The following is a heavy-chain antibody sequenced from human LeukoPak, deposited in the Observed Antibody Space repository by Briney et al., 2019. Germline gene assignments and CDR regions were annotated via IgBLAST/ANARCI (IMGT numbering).Heavy chain of an antibody. Sequence: PGGSLRLSCAASGFTVSSNYMSWVRQAPGKGLEWVSVIYSGGSTYYADSVKGRFTISRDNSKNTLYLQMNSLRAEDTAVYYCARVDTASVTYFQHWGQGTLVTVSS. J-gene: IGHJ1*01. V-gene: IGHV3-66*01. CDR1: GFTVSSNY. D-gene: IGHD5-18*01. CDR2: IYSGGST. CDR3: ARVDTASVTYFQH.